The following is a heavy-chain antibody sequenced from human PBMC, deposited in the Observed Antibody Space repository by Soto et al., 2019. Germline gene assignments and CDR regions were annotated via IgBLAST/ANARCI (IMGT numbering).Heavy chain of an antibody. CDR3: ARGPPITMIVVVITTWMDYYYGMDV. V-gene: IGHV1-69*13. CDR1: GGTFSSYA. D-gene: IGHD3-22*01. Sequence: SVKVSCKXSGGTFSSYAISWVRQAPGQGLEWMGGIIPIFGTANYAQKFLGRVTITADESTSTAYMELSSLRSEDTAVYYCARGPPITMIVVVITTWMDYYYGMDVWGQGTTVTVS. J-gene: IGHJ6*02. CDR2: IIPIFGTA.